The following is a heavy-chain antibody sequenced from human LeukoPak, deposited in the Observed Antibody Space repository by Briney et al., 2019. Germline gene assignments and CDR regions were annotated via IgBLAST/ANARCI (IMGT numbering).Heavy chain of an antibody. Sequence: GGSLRLSCAASGFTLSSYAMTWVRQAPGKGLEWVSDIGDSGATTYYADSVKGRFTISRDNSKNTLYLQMSSLRAEDTAVYYLSYWGQGTLVTVSP. D-gene: IGHD5/OR15-5a*01. J-gene: IGHJ4*02. CDR2: IGDSGATT. CDR3: SY. V-gene: IGHV3-23*01. CDR1: GFTLSSYA.